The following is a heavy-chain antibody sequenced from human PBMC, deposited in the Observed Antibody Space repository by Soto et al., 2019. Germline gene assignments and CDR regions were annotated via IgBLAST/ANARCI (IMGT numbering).Heavy chain of an antibody. CDR1: GGSFSGYY. V-gene: IGHV4-34*01. D-gene: IGHD3-10*01. Sequence: SETLSLTCAVYGGSFSGYYWSWIRQPPGKGLEWIGEINHSGSTNYNPSLKSRVTISVDTSKNQFSLKLSSVTAADTAVYYCARGVVWFGELWGQGTLVTVSS. CDR2: INHSGST. CDR3: ARGVVWFGEL. J-gene: IGHJ4*02.